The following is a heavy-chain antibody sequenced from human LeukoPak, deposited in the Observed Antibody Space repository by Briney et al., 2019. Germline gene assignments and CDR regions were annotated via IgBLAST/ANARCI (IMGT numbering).Heavy chain of an antibody. Sequence: SVKVSCKASGGTFSSYAISWVRQAPGQGLEWMGRIIPILGIANYAQKLQGRVTITADKSTSTAYMELSSLRSEDTAVYYCARGNDIVVVVAATDYYYYGMDVWGQGTTVTVSS. D-gene: IGHD2-15*01. J-gene: IGHJ6*02. CDR2: IIPILGIA. CDR1: GGTFSSYA. V-gene: IGHV1-69*04. CDR3: ARGNDIVVVVAATDYYYYGMDV.